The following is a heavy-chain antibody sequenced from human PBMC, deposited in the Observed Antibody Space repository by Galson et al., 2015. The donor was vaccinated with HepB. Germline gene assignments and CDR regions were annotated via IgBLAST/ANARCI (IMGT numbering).Heavy chain of an antibody. V-gene: IGHV1-18*01. CDR2: IGTYSGST. CDR1: GYTFSSSE. CDR3: ARGGREGMDY. Sequence: SVKVSCKASGYTFSSSEMTWVRQAPGQGLEWMGWIGTYSGSTNYAQRLQARVTMTTDTSSSTAYMELTSLTSDDTAVYYCARGGREGMDYWGQGTLVTVSS. J-gene: IGHJ4*02. D-gene: IGHD1-26*01.